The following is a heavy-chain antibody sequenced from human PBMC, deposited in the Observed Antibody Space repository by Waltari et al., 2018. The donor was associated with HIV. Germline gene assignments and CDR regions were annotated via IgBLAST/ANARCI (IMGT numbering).Heavy chain of an antibody. D-gene: IGHD3-16*02. Sequence: QVQLQESGPGLVKPSETLSLTCTVSGGSISSYYWSWIRQPPGKGLEWIGYIYYSGSTNYSPSLVIRVTISVDTSKNQFSLKLSSVTAADTAVYYCANSPGLYDYVWGSYRWGDAFDIWGQGTMVTVSS. CDR3: ANSPGLYDYVWGSYRWGDAFDI. CDR1: GGSISSYY. CDR2: IYYSGST. J-gene: IGHJ3*02. V-gene: IGHV4-59*01.